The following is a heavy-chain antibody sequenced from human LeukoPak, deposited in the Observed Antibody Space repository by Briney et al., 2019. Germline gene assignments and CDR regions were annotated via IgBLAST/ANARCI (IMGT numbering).Heavy chain of an antibody. V-gene: IGHV3-30*02. Sequence: GGSLRLSCAESGFTSSSYGMHWVRQAPGKGLEWVAFIRYDGSNKYYADSVKGRFTISRDSSKNTLYLQMNSLRAEDTAVYYCAKDDPYGEPFDYWGQGTLVTVSS. D-gene: IGHD4-17*01. CDR3: AKDDPYGEPFDY. J-gene: IGHJ4*02. CDR2: IRYDGSNK. CDR1: GFTSSSYG.